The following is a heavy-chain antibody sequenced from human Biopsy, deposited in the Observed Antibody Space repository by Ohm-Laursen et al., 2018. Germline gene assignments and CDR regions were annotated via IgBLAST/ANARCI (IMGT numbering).Heavy chain of an antibody. CDR3: ARGTGRYYVYGAFDI. CDR1: GDSINNYY. J-gene: IGHJ3*02. V-gene: IGHV4-4*07. CDR2: IYTSGSP. D-gene: IGHD1-26*01. Sequence: GTLSLTCPVSGDSINNYYWSWIRQPAGKGLEWIGRIYTSGSPNYNLSLESRVTMSVDTSKDQFSLNLRSVTAADTAVYYCARGTGRYYVYGAFDIWGQGTVVTVSS.